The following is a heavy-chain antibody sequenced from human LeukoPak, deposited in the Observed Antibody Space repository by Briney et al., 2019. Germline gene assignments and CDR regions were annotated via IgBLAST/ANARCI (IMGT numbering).Heavy chain of an antibody. J-gene: IGHJ4*02. Sequence: ASVKVSCKASGYTFTGYYMHWVRQAPGQGLEGMGWINPNSGGTNYAQKFQGRVTMTRDTSISTAYMELSSLRSEDTAVYYCAREGSGNSGYFDYWGQGTLVTVSS. CDR2: INPNSGGT. CDR1: GYTFTGYY. CDR3: AREGSGNSGYFDY. V-gene: IGHV1-2*02. D-gene: IGHD3-10*01.